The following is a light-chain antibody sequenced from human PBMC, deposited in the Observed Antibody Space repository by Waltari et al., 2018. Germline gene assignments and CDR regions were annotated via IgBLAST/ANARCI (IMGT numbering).Light chain of an antibody. CDR2: DVS. V-gene: IGLV2-14*01. CDR1: SSHVGGYND. Sequence: QSALTQPASVSGSPGQSIPIPCTGTSSHVGGYNDVSWDQQHPGKAHRLMIYDVSNRPSGVSNRFSGSKSGNTASLTISVLQAEDEADYYCSSYTSSSTYVFGTGTKVTVL. CDR3: SSYTSSSTYV. J-gene: IGLJ1*01.